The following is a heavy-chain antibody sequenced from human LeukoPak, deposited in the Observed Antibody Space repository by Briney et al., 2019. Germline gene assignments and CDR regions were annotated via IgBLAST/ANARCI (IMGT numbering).Heavy chain of an antibody. V-gene: IGHV1-3*01. D-gene: IGHD3-9*01. Sequence: ASVKVSCKASGYIFTSYAIQWVRQAPGQRLEWMGWINAGNGNTRYSEKFQDKITITSDKSATTVYMELSSLTSEGTAVYYCARDKVLTGYRQLFDYWGQGTLVTVSS. CDR3: ARDKVLTGYRQLFDY. J-gene: IGHJ4*02. CDR1: GYIFTSYA. CDR2: INAGNGNT.